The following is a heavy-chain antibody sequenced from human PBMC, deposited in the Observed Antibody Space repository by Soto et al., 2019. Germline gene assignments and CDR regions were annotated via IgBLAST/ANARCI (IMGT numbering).Heavy chain of an antibody. V-gene: IGHV1-24*01. CDR2: FDPEDGET. Sequence: ASVKVSCKVSGYTLTELSMHWVRQAPGKGLEWMGGFDPEDGETIYAQKFQGRVTMTEDTSTDTAYMELSSLRSEDTAVYYCATLRGNFWSGYYHYYFDYWGQGTLVTVSS. CDR3: ATLRGNFWSGYYHYYFDY. D-gene: IGHD3-3*01. CDR1: GYTLTELS. J-gene: IGHJ4*02.